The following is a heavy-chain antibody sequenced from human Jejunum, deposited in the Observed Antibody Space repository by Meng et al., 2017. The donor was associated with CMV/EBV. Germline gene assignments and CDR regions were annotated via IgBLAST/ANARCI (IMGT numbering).Heavy chain of an antibody. V-gene: IGHV4-34*01. CDR1: GSFGGYY. Sequence: GSFGGYYWTWLRQRPGKGLEWRGEISHSGGTSYNPSLRSRLTISVDTSTNQFSLRLTSVTAADTALYYCARSLRDYSGWVKKYHFDYWGQGTLVTVSS. CDR3: ARSLRDYSGWVKKYHFDY. D-gene: IGHD6-19*01. CDR2: ISHSGGT. J-gene: IGHJ4*02.